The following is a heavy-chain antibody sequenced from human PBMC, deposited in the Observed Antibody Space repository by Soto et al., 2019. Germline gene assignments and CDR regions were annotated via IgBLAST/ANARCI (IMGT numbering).Heavy chain of an antibody. CDR2: ISAYNGNT. CDR3: ARAPGYSSGWYSFPRFDP. CDR1: GYTFTSYG. V-gene: IGHV1-18*01. Sequence: GASVKVSCKASGYTFTSYGISWVRQAPGQGLEWMGWISAYNGNTNYAQKLQGRVTMTTDTSTSTAYMELRSLRSDDTAVYYCARAPGYSSGWYSFPRFDPWGQGTLVTVSS. J-gene: IGHJ5*02. D-gene: IGHD6-19*01.